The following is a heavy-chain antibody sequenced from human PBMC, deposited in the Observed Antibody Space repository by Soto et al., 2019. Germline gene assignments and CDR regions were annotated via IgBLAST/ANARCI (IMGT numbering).Heavy chain of an antibody. D-gene: IGHD3-10*01. CDR3: ARGVYGSGNYYTGPSAFDI. CDR1: GGTLSDHG. V-gene: IGHV1-69*06. CDR2: TIPVFNTA. Sequence: QVQLEQSGAEVKKPGSSVKVSCKASGGTLSDHGVAWLRQAPGQGLEWMGGTIPVFNTAKYAQKFQGRVTVTADKFTNIAYMELSSLRSEDTAFYFCARGVYGSGNYYTGPSAFDIWGQGTVVIVSS. J-gene: IGHJ3*02.